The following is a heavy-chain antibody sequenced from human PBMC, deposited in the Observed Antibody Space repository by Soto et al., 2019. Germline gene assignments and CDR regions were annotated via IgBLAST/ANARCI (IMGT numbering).Heavy chain of an antibody. Sequence: PGGSLRLSCAASGFTFSSYSMNWVRQAPGKGLEWVAVISYDGSNKYYADSVKGRFTISRDNSKNTLYLQMNSLRAEDTAMYYCVKGSGSNTQPFDSWGQGTPVTVSS. CDR2: ISYDGSNK. CDR1: GFTFSSYS. V-gene: IGHV3-30*18. D-gene: IGHD3-10*01. J-gene: IGHJ4*02. CDR3: VKGSGSNTQPFDS.